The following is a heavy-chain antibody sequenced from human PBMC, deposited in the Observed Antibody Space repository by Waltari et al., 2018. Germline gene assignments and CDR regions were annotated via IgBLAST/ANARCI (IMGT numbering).Heavy chain of an antibody. V-gene: IGHV3-30*18. CDR3: AKDDYGDEYFQH. Sequence: QVQLVESGGGVVQPGGTLRVSCTASGYTFSDYAMHWVRQAPGKGLEWVALISHDATKKNYAQSLQGRFTISRDNSRNTLYLEINNVRVADTALYYCAKDDYGDEYFQHWGQGTLVTVSS. D-gene: IGHD4-17*01. CDR2: ISHDATKK. J-gene: IGHJ1*01. CDR1: GYTFSDYA.